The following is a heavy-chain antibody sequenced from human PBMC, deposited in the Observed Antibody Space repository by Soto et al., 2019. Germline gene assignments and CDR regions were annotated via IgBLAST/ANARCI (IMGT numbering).Heavy chain of an antibody. Sequence: QVQLVESGGGVVQPGRSLRLSCAASGFTFSSYGMHWVRQAPGKGLEWVAVISYDGSNKYYADSVKGRFTISRDNSKNTLYLQMNSLRAEDTAVYYCAKDNGIQSYYYGMDVWGQGTTVTVSS. CDR2: ISYDGSNK. V-gene: IGHV3-30*18. CDR3: AKDNGIQSYYYGMDV. J-gene: IGHJ6*02. CDR1: GFTFSSYG. D-gene: IGHD5-18*01.